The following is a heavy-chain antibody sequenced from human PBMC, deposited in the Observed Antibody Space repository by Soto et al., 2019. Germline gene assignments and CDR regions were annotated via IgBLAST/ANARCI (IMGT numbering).Heavy chain of an antibody. J-gene: IGHJ6*02. Sequence: GSLSLSCAASGFTFSNYGMHWVRQAPGKGLEWVAVISYDGSNKYYADYVKGRFTISRDNSKNTLWLQMNSLRAEDTAVYYCAKVAQGDPLITDYGMDVWGQGTTVTVSS. CDR2: ISYDGSNK. CDR1: GFTFSNYG. CDR3: AKVAQGDPLITDYGMDV. V-gene: IGHV3-30*18. D-gene: IGHD2-21*02.